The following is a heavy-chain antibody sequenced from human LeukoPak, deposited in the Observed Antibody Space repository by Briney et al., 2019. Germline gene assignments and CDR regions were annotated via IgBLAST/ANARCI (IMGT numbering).Heavy chain of an antibody. D-gene: IGHD6-13*01. CDR1: GGSISSYY. Sequence: SETLSLTCTVSGGSISSYYWGWIRQPPGKGLEWIGSGYHSGATYYNPSLKSRVTISVDTSNNQFSLKLSSVTAADTAVYYCAREDSSSCFKYFDYWYHVTLVIVAS. CDR3: AREDSSSCFKYFDY. J-gene: IGHJ4*01. CDR2: GYHSGAT. V-gene: IGHV4-39*07.